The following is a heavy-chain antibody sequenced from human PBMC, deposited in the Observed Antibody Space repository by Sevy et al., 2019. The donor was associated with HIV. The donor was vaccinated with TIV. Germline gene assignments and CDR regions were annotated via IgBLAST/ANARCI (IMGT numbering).Heavy chain of an antibody. Sequence: SETLSLTCAVYGGSFSGYYWSWIRQPPGKGLEWIGEINHSGSTNYNPSLKSRVTISVDTSKNQFSLKLGSVTAADTAVYYCARGGRVVRGVTQWGDYYYGMDVWGQGTTVTVSS. CDR1: GGSFSGYY. V-gene: IGHV4-34*01. J-gene: IGHJ6*02. D-gene: IGHD3-10*01. CDR3: ARGGRVVRGVTQWGDYYYGMDV. CDR2: INHSGST.